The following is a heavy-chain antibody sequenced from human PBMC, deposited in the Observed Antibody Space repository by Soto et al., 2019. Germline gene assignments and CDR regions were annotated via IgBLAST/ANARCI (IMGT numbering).Heavy chain of an antibody. V-gene: IGHV4-61*01. CDR3: ARDSHNFDD. CDR1: GVSVSSGSFY. J-gene: IGHJ4*02. CDR2: IYYSGST. Sequence: SETLSLTCTVSGVSVSSGSFYWAWIRQPPGKGLEWIGYIYYSGSTDYNPSLKSRVTISVDTSKNQFSLKLRSATAADTAVYYCARDSHNFDDWGQGILVTVSS.